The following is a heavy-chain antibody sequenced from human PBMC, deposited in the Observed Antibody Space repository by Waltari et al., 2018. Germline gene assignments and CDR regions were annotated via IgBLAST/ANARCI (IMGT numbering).Heavy chain of an antibody. J-gene: IGHJ4*02. Sequence: QVQLQESGPGLVKPSETLSLTCAVSGYSISSGYYWGWIRQPPGKGLEWMGGIIPILGIANYAQKFQGRVTITADKSTSTAYMELSSLRSEDTAVYYCASLDVVYSSSWEDYWGQGTLVTVSS. CDR3: ASLDVVYSSSWEDY. CDR1: GYSISSGY. D-gene: IGHD6-13*01. V-gene: IGHV1-69*09. CDR2: IIPILGIA.